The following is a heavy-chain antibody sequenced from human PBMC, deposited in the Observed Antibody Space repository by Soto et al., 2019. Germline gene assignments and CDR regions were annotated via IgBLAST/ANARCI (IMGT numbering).Heavy chain of an antibody. CDR3: ARERVRRGFVD. V-gene: IGHV1-8*01. J-gene: IGHJ4*02. CDR1: GYTFTSYD. Sequence: QVQLVQSGAEVKKPGASVKVSCKASGYTFTSYDINWVRQATGQGLEWMGWMNPNSGNTGYAQKFQGRVTMTRNSSISTAYMELSSLRAEETAVYYCARERVRRGFVDWGQGALVNVSS. D-gene: IGHD3-10*01. CDR2: MNPNSGNT.